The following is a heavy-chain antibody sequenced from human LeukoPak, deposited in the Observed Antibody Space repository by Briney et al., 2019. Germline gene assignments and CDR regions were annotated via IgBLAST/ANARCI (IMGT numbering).Heavy chain of an antibody. J-gene: IGHJ4*02. Sequence: SETLSLTCTVSGGSIGSSSYYWSWIRQPPGKGLEWIGYIYYSGSTNYNPSLKSRVTISVDTSKNQFSLKLSSVTAADTAVYYCARAVGYGGNGGYLDYWGQGTLVTVSS. CDR3: ARAVGYGGNGGYLDY. CDR1: GGSIGSSSYY. D-gene: IGHD4-23*01. V-gene: IGHV4-61*01. CDR2: IYYSGST.